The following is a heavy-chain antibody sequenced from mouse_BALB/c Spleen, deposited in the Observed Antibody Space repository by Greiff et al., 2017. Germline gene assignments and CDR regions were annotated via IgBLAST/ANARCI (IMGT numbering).Heavy chain of an antibody. CDR2: IDPETGGT. CDR1: GYTFTDYE. CDR3: TRNYGSSPWFAY. D-gene: IGHD1-1*01. J-gene: IGHJ3*01. V-gene: IGHV1-15*01. Sequence: VKLQQSGAELVRPGASVTLSCKASGYTFTDYEMHWVKQTPVHGLEWIGAIDPETGGTAYNQKFKGKATLTADKSSSTAYMELRSLTSEDSAVYYCTRNYGSSPWFAYWGQGTLVTVSA.